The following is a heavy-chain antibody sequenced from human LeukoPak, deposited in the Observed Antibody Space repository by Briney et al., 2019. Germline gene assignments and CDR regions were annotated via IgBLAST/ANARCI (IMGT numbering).Heavy chain of an antibody. CDR1: GFTFSSYS. V-gene: IGHV3-21*01. D-gene: IGHD6-6*01. CDR3: ARDRSSSSCFDY. CDR2: ISSSSSYI. J-gene: IGHJ4*02. Sequence: GGSLRLSCAASGFTFSSYSMNWVRQAPGKGLEGVSSISSSSSYIYYADSVKGRFTISRDNAKNSLYLQMSSLRAEDTAVYYCARDRSSSSCFDYWGQGTLVTVSS.